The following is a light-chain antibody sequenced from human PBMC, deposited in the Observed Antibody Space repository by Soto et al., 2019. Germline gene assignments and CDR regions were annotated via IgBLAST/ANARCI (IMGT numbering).Light chain of an antibody. CDR2: EVT. Sequence: QSALTQPPSASGSPGQSVTISCTGTSSDVGAYNYVSWYQQHPGKAPKLMIYEVTKRPSGVPDRFSGSKFGSTASLTVSGLQAEDDADYFCSSYAGSNNLLFGGGTKLTVL. J-gene: IGLJ2*01. CDR1: SSDVGAYNY. CDR3: SSYAGSNNLL. V-gene: IGLV2-8*01.